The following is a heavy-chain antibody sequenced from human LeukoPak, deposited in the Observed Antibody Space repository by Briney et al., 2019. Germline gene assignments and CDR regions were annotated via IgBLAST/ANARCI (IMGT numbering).Heavy chain of an antibody. J-gene: IGHJ4*02. CDR1: GGSIRSYY. CDR3: VGGTYYGGDY. Sequence: SETLSLTCTVSGGSIRSYYWNWIRQPAGKGLEYIGRIYTSGSTNYNPSLKSRVTMSVDTSKNQFSLKLSSVTAADTAVYYCVGGTYYGGDYWGQGPLVTVSS. D-gene: IGHD1-26*01. V-gene: IGHV4-4*07. CDR2: IYTSGST.